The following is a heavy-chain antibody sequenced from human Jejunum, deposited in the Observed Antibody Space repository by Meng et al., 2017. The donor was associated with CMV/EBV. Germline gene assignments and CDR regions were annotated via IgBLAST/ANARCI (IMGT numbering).Heavy chain of an antibody. V-gene: IGHV4-61*02. J-gene: IGHJ4*02. Sequence: QEPGPGLLKPPRTLSLTCIVSGGSISSGSYYWSWIRQPAGKGLEWIGHIYSSGSTNYNPSLKSRVTISLDTSKNQFSLKLSSVTAADTAVYYCMREAGGYWGQGTLVTVSS. CDR2: IYSSGST. CDR1: GGSISSGSYY. CDR3: MREAGGY. D-gene: IGHD3-16*01.